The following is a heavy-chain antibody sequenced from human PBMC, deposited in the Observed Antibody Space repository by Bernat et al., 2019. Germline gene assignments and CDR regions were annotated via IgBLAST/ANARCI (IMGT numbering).Heavy chain of an antibody. J-gene: IGHJ6*02. CDR3: ARHNLDYYYGMDV. D-gene: IGHD1-14*01. Sequence: EVQLVQSGAEVKKPGESLKISCKGSGYSFTSYCIGWVRQMPGKGLEWMGLLYPGDSDTRYSPSFQGQVTISADTSISTAYLQWSSLKASDTAMYYCARHNLDYYYGMDVWGQGTTVTVSS. CDR1: GYSFTSYC. CDR2: LYPGDSDT. V-gene: IGHV5-51*01.